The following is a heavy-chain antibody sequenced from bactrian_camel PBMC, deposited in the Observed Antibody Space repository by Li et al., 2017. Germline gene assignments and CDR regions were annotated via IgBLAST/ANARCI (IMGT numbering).Heavy chain of an antibody. D-gene: IGHD3*01. Sequence: HVQLVESGGGAVQAGGSLRLSCATSGIVYTGYCISWFRQAPGKEREGVAASCSDGSSTYADSVKGRFTISRDNGRNTLYLQMNALKPEDTASYYCAFGSRPGWCSLRLRGADFGHWGQGTQVTVS. V-gene: IGHV3S53*01. J-gene: IGHJ6*01. CDR3: AFGSRPGWCSLRLRGADFGH. CDR2: SCSDGSS. CDR1: GIVYTGYC.